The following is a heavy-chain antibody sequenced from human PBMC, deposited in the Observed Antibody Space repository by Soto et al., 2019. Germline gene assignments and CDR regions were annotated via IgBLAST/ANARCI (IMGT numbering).Heavy chain of an antibody. CDR2: ISYDGSNK. J-gene: IGHJ4*02. V-gene: IGHV3-30*18. CDR3: AKSTPLDY. D-gene: IGHD2-15*01. CDR1: GFTFSSYG. Sequence: QVQLVESGGGVVQPGRSLRLSCAASGFTFSSYGMHWVRQAPGKGLEWVAVISYDGSNKYYADSVKGRFTISRDNSKNTLYLQMNSLRAEDTAVYYCAKSTPLDYWGQGTLVTVSS.